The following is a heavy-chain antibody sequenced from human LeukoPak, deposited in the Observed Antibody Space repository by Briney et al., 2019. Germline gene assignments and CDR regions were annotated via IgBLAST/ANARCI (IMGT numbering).Heavy chain of an antibody. CDR3: ARDRGPRAGDTSQDY. Sequence: PGGSLRLSCAASGFTFSSYSMNWVRQAPGKGLEWVSSISSSSSYIYYADSVKGRFTISRDNTKNSLYLQMNSLRAEDTAVYYCARDRGPRAGDTSQDYWGQGTLVTVSS. D-gene: IGHD2-21*01. J-gene: IGHJ4*02. CDR2: ISSSSSYI. V-gene: IGHV3-21*01. CDR1: GFTFSSYS.